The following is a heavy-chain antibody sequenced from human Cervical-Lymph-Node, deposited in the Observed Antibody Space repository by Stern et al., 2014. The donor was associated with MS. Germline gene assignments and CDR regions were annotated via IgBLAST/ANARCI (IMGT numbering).Heavy chain of an antibody. CDR2: IYPGDSTI. Sequence: EVQLVQSGAEVKKPGESLTISCKGSGYSFTAHWIGWVRQMPGKGLEWVGLIYPGDSTIRYSPSFQGQVTISADKSISTAYLHWSSLKASDTAMYYCARHIEAVLWGVGFDPWGQGTLVTVSS. D-gene: IGHD6-13*01. CDR1: GYSFTAHW. V-gene: IGHV5-51*01. CDR3: ARHIEAVLWGVGFDP. J-gene: IGHJ5*02.